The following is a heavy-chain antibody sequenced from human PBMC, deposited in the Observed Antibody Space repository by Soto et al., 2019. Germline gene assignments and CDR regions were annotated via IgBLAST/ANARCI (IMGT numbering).Heavy chain of an antibody. CDR3: AKARGSGYYYDWHFDL. J-gene: IGHJ2*01. Sequence: EVQLLESGGGLVQPGGSLRLSCAASGFTFSNYAMSWVRQAPGKGLEWVSAIIGSGGTTYYADSVKGRFTISRDNSKNTLDLQMNSLRAEDTAIYYCAKARGSGYYYDWHFDLWGRGTLVTVSS. D-gene: IGHD3-22*01. CDR1: GFTFSNYA. CDR2: IIGSGGTT. V-gene: IGHV3-23*01.